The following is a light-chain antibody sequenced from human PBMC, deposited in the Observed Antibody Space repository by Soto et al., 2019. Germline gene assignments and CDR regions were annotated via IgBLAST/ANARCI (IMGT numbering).Light chain of an antibody. Sequence: EIVMTQSPATLSLSPGERATLSCRASQSVSSNLAWYQQKPGQPPRLLIYGASTRATGLPARFSGRGSGTEFTLTISSLQSEDFAVYYCQQYDSYSPWTFGQGTKVELK. J-gene: IGKJ1*01. CDR2: GAS. CDR1: QSVSSN. CDR3: QQYDSYSPWT. V-gene: IGKV3-15*01.